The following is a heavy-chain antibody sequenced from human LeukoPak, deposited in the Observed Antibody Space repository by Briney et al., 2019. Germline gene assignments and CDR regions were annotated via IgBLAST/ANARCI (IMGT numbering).Heavy chain of an antibody. V-gene: IGHV4-59*08. D-gene: IGHD6-19*01. CDR1: GGSFSGYY. CDR3: ARWYSSGWAFDY. CDR2: IHYSGST. Sequence: PSETLSLTCAVYGGSFSGYYWNWIQQPPGKGLEWIGYIHYSGSTKYNPSLKSRVTISVDTSKNQFSLKLSSVTAADTAVYYCARWYSSGWAFDYWGKGTLVTVSS. J-gene: IGHJ4*02.